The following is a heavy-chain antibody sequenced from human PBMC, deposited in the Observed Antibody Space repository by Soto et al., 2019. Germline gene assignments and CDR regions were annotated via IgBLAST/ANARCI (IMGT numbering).Heavy chain of an antibody. CDR3: AREGSSSSRGYYYYYGMDV. CDR2: INPNSGGT. V-gene: IGHV1-2*02. Sequence: GASVKVSCKASGYTFTGYYMHWVRQAPGQGLEWMGWINPNSGGTNYAQKFQGRVTMTRDTSISTAYMELSRLRSDDTAVYYCAREGSSSSRGYYYYYGMDVWGQGTTVTGSS. CDR1: GYTFTGYY. J-gene: IGHJ6*02. D-gene: IGHD6-6*01.